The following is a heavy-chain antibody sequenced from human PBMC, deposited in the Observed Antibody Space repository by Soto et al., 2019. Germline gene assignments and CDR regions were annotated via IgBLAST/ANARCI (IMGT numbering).Heavy chain of an antibody. D-gene: IGHD6-19*01. CDR1: ECSFTSYG. CDR3: ARQPPGIAVAGTDYYYGMDV. V-gene: IGHV5-51*01. Sequence: PXESLKISCKGSECSFTSYGIGWVLQMPGKGLEGMGIIYPVDSDTRYSPSFQGQVTISADKSISTAYLQWSSLQASDTAMYYCARQPPGIAVAGTDYYYGMDVWGQGTTVTVSS. J-gene: IGHJ6*02. CDR2: IYPVDSDT.